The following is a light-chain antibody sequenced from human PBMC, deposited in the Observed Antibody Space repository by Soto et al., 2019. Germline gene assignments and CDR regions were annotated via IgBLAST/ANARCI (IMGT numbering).Light chain of an antibody. CDR3: AAWDDRLSGYV. V-gene: IGLV1-47*02. Sequence: QSVLTQPPSASGTPGQRVTISCSGNNSNIGNNNVYWYQQLPGTAPKLLIYSSNQRPSGVPDRISGSKSGTSASLAISGLRSEDEADYYCAAWDDRLSGYVFGTGTKVTV. CDR1: NSNIGNNN. J-gene: IGLJ1*01. CDR2: SSN.